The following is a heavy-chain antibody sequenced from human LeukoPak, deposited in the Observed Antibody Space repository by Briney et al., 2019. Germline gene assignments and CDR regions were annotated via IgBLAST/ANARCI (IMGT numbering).Heavy chain of an antibody. J-gene: IGHJ6*02. V-gene: IGHV3-23*01. CDR1: GITLSKLA. Sequence: GSPRPSLSTPGITLSKLAISWGRPAPGEGPEWGSPYSRSGGNTYHADPVKGRFTISRDNSKNTLYLQMNSLRAEDTAVYYCAKKRIRFLEWLRYYYYGMDVWGQGTTVTVSS. CDR3: AKKRIRFLEWLRYYYYGMDV. D-gene: IGHD3-3*01. CDR2: YSRSGGNT.